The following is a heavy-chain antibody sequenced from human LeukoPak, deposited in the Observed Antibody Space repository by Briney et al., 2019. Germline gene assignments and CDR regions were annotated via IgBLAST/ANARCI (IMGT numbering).Heavy chain of an antibody. D-gene: IGHD1-26*01. Sequence: GGSLRLSCAASGFTFSSYSMNWVRQAPGKGLEWVSSISSSSSYIYYADSVKGRFTISRDNAKNSLYLQMNSLRAEDTAVYYCARDGEVGATGTRFDYWGQGTLVTVSS. CDR2: ISSSSSYI. J-gene: IGHJ4*02. V-gene: IGHV3-21*01. CDR3: ARDGEVGATGTRFDY. CDR1: GFTFSSYS.